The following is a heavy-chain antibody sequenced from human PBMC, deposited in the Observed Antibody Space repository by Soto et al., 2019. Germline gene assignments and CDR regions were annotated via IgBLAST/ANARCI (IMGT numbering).Heavy chain of an antibody. V-gene: IGHV3-23*01. CDR1: GFRFRTRA. J-gene: IGHJ5*01. D-gene: IGHD1-26*01. CDR2: IRPGGDST. Sequence: VGSLRLSCAASGFRFRTRAMSWVRQAPGKGLEWVASIRPGGDSTYYADSVKGRFAVSRDNSNVTLYLQMDSLRVEDTAIYYCTTHEEGAPWAGGFDSWGQGTLVTVPS. CDR3: TTHEEGAPWAGGFDS.